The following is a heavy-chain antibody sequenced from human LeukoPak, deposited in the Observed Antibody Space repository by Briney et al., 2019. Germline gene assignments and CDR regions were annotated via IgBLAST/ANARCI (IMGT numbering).Heavy chain of an antibody. D-gene: IGHD3-22*01. J-gene: IGHJ4*02. CDR3: ATVQTMVSSGYYNDY. CDR2: FDPEDGET. V-gene: IGHV1-24*01. CDR1: GYTLTELS. Sequence: GASVKVSCKVSGYTLTELSMNWVRQAPGKGLEWMGGFDPEDGETIYAQKFQGRVTMTEGTSTDTAYMELSSLRPEDTAVYYCATVQTMVSSGYYNDYWGQGTLVTVSS.